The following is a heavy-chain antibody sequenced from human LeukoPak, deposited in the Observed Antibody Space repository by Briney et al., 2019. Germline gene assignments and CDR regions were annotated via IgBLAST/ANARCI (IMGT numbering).Heavy chain of an antibody. CDR3: ITDRYYDSSGYHFFDY. V-gene: IGHV3-15*01. D-gene: IGHD3-22*01. CDR2: IKSKTDGGTT. CDR1: GFTFSNAW. J-gene: IGHJ4*02. Sequence: GGSLRLSCAASGFTFSNAWMNWVRQAPGKGLEWIGRIKSKTDGGTTDYAAPVKGRFTISRDDSKNTLYLQMSSLKTEDTAVYYCITDRYYDSSGYHFFDYWGQGTLVTVSS.